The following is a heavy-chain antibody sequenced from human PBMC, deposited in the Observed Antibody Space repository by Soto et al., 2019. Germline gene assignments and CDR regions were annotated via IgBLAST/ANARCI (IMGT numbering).Heavy chain of an antibody. CDR3: TTLCQLDP. CDR1: GFTFSNAW. CDR2: IKSKTHGGTT. V-gene: IGHV3-15*07. J-gene: IGHJ5*02. D-gene: IGHD2-2*01. Sequence: EMQLVESGGGLVKPGESLRLSCAASGFTFSNAWINWVRQAPGKGLEWVGRIKSKTHGGTTDYAAPVKGRFTISRDDSKNTLYLQMSSLKTEDTAVYYCTTLCQLDPWGQGTLVTVSS.